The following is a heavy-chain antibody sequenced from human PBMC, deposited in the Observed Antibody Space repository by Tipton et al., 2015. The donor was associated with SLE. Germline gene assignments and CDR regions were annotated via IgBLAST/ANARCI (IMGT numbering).Heavy chain of an antibody. CDR3: ARRRGFGTYYFDN. CDR1: GDFFTSFY. D-gene: IGHD1-1*01. V-gene: IGHV4-34*12. J-gene: IGHJ4*02. CDR2: IFHSGRI. Sequence: LRLSCTVDGDFFTSFYWSWVRQSPGKGLEGIAEIFHSGRINYNPSLKSRVSLSIDTSKKQFSLKLTSVNVADTAVYYRARRRGFGTYYFDNWGQGTMVTVSS.